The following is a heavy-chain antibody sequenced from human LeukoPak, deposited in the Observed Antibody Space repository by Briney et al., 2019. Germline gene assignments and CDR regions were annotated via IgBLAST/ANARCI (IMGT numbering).Heavy chain of an antibody. J-gene: IGHJ4*02. V-gene: IGHV1-18*01. D-gene: IGHD3-22*01. Sequence: ASVKVSCKASGYTFTSYGISWVRQAPGQGLEWMGWISAYNGNTNYAQELQGRVTMTTDTSTSTAYMELRSLRSDDTAVYYCASGRYYYYDSSGYLDYWGQGTLVTVSS. CDR2: ISAYNGNT. CDR1: GYTFTSYG. CDR3: ASGRYYYYDSSGYLDY.